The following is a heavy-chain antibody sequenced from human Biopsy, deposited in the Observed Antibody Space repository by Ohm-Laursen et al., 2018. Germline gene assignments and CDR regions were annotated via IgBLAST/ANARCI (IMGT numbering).Heavy chain of an antibody. CDR2: INPSGRYT. J-gene: IGHJ4*02. Sequence: GASVKVSCKASGYAFHTYYMHWVRQAPGQGLEWLGYINPSGRYTRNAQSFQGRVTMTRDTSTSTVYMELSGLTSDDTAVYYCARPRGTATAIADGLDYWGQGTLVTVSS. V-gene: IGHV1-46*02. CDR3: ARPRGTATAIADGLDY. CDR1: GYAFHTYY. D-gene: IGHD2-21*02.